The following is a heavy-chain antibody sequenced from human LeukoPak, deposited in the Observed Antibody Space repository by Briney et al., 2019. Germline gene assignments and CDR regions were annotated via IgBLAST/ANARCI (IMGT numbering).Heavy chain of an antibody. D-gene: IGHD2-15*01. J-gene: IGHJ4*02. CDR1: GFTFSKYA. V-gene: IGHV3-23*01. CDR2: ISGSGGSI. Sequence: GGSLRLSCAASGFTFSKYAMNWVRQAPGKGLEWVSSISGSGGSIYYADSVKGRFTSSRDNSKNTLYLQMNSLRAEDTAVYYCAKGTVGYCSGGSCYPLDYWGQGTLVTVSS. CDR3: AKGTVGYCSGGSCYPLDY.